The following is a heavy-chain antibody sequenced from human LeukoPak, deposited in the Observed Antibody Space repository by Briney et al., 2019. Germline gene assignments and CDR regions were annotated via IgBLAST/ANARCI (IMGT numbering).Heavy chain of an antibody. CDR2: ISRTSTYV. D-gene: IGHD6-13*01. CDR3: ARVKQRLVRLLGRDTTYNYYYYMDV. V-gene: IGHV3-21*01. J-gene: IGHJ6*03. CDR1: GFSFSGNS. Sequence: GSLRLSCAGSGFSFSGNSMNWVRQAPGKGLEWVSGISRTSTYVYYADSVQGRFTISRDNARNSLYLQMNSLSPEDTAVYYCARVKQRLVRLLGRDTTYNYYYYMDVWGKGTTVTVSS.